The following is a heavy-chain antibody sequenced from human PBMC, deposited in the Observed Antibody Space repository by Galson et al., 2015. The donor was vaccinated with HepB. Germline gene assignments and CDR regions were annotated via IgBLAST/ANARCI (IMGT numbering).Heavy chain of an antibody. D-gene: IGHD2-2*01. CDR2: ISAYNGNT. CDR1: GYTFTSYG. Sequence: SVKVSCKASGYTFTSYGISWVRQAPGQGLEWMGWISAYNGNTNYAQKLQGRVTMTTDTSTSTAYMELRSLRSDDTAVYYCARDYCSSTSCYSSVDYWGQGTLVTVSS. CDR3: ARDYCSSTSCYSSVDY. J-gene: IGHJ4*02. V-gene: IGHV1-18*01.